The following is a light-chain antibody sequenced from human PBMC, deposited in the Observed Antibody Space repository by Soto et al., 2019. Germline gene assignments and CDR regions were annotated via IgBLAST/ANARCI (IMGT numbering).Light chain of an antibody. Sequence: EIVLTQSPATLSLSPRERATLSCRASQSVSSYLAWYQQKPGQAPRLLIYDASIRATGITARFSGSGSGTDFTLTSSSLEPEDFAVYYCQQRSSRPPWTFGQGTKVELK. J-gene: IGKJ1*01. V-gene: IGKV3-11*01. CDR1: QSVSSY. CDR3: QQRSSRPPWT. CDR2: DAS.